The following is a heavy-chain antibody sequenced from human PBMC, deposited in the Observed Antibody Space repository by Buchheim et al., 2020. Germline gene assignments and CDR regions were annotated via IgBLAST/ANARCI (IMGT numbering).Heavy chain of an antibody. Sequence: QVQLVQSGAEVKKPGASVKVSCKASGYTFTSYDINWVRQATGQGLEWMGWMNPNSGNTGYAQKFQGRVTMTRNTSISTAYMELSSLRSEDTAVYYCARGQEDGQLWLRYYYYYGMDVWGQGTT. J-gene: IGHJ6*02. CDR2: MNPNSGNT. CDR1: GYTFTSYD. D-gene: IGHD5-18*01. CDR3: ARGQEDGQLWLRYYYYYGMDV. V-gene: IGHV1-8*01.